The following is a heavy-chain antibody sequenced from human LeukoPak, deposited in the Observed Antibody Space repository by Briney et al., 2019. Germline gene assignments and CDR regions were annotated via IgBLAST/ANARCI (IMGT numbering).Heavy chain of an antibody. CDR1: GYTFTSYY. Sequence: ASVKVCCKASGYTFTSYYMHWVRQAPGQGLGWRGIINPSGGSTSYAQKFQGRVTMTRDTSTSTVYMELRSLRSDDTAVYYCATIGYCSSTSCYDPFFDYWGQGTLVTVSS. V-gene: IGHV1-46*01. J-gene: IGHJ4*02. CDR3: ATIGYCSSTSCYDPFFDY. D-gene: IGHD2-2*01. CDR2: INPSGGST.